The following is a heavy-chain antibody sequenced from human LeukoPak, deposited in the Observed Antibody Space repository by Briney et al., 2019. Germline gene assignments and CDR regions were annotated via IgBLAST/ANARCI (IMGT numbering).Heavy chain of an antibody. CDR2: IIPIFGTA. Sequence: SVKVSCKASGGTFSSYAISWVRQAPGQGLEWMGGIIPIFGTANYAQKFQGRVTITADESTSTAYMELSSLRSEDTAVYYCATPTSGSYRPPLEAYYYYHGMDVWGKGTTVTVSS. J-gene: IGHJ6*04. V-gene: IGHV1-69*13. D-gene: IGHD3-10*01. CDR1: GGTFSSYA. CDR3: ATPTSGSYRPPLEAYYYYHGMDV.